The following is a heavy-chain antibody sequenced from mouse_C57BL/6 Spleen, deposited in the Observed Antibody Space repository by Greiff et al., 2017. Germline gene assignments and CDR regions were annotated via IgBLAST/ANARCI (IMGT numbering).Heavy chain of an antibody. CDR2: IYPGGGYT. J-gene: IGHJ2*01. CDR3: ARWNYGNYERDYFDY. D-gene: IGHD2-1*01. CDR1: GYTFTNYW. Sequence: QVQLQHSGAELVRPGTSVKMSCKASGYTFTNYWIGWAKQRPGHGLEWIGDIYPGGGYTNYNEKFKGKATLTADKSSSTAYMQFSSLTSEDSAIYYCARWNYGNYERDYFDYWGQGTTLTVSS. V-gene: IGHV1-63*01.